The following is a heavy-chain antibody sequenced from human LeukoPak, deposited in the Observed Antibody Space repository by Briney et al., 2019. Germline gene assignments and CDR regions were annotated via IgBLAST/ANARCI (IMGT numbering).Heavy chain of an antibody. D-gene: IGHD3-10*01. J-gene: IGHJ5*02. V-gene: IGHV1-69*05. CDR3: ARGYYYGSESYWHTKWFDP. Sequence: SVKVSCKASGGTFNSHVISWLRQAPGQGLEWMGGIFPVFGTASYAEKFQGRVTITTDESTTTAYMEMSSLTSEDTAVYYCARGYYYGSESYWHTKWFDPWGQGTLVTVSS. CDR2: IFPVFGTA. CDR1: GGTFNSHV.